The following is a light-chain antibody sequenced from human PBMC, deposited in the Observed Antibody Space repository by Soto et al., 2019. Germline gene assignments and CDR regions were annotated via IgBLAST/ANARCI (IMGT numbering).Light chain of an antibody. Sequence: EIVMTQSPATLSVSPGERATLSCRASQSVSSNLAWYQQKPGQAPRLLIYGASTRATGIPARFSGSGSGPEFTPTISSLQSEDFSVYYCQQYNNWPPWTFGQGTMVEIK. J-gene: IGKJ1*01. CDR3: QQYNNWPPWT. CDR1: QSVSSN. CDR2: GAS. V-gene: IGKV3-15*01.